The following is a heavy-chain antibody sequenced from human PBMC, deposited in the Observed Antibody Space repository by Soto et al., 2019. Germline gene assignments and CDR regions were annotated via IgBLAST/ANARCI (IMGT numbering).Heavy chain of an antibody. CDR2: IYWDDDK. CDR1: GFSLTGSGVG. Sequence: QITLKESGPTLVKPTQTLTLTCTFSGFSLTGSGVGVGWIRQPPGKALEWLALIYWDDDKRYSPSLKSRLTITKDNSKNQVAHTVTSMDPVDTATYCCARFLWSDPSWYYFDYWGQGTLVTVSS. J-gene: IGHJ4*02. V-gene: IGHV2-5*02. D-gene: IGHD3-3*01. CDR3: ARFLWSDPSWYYFDY.